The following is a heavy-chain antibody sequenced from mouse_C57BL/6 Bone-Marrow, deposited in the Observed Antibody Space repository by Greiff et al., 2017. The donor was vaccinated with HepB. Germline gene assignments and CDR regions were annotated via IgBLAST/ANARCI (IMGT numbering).Heavy chain of an antibody. J-gene: IGHJ3*01. CDR2: IWSGGST. D-gene: IGHD4-1*01. V-gene: IGHV2-2*01. CDR3: AGLGPWFAY. CDR1: GFSLTSYG. Sequence: VKLMESGPGLVQPSQRLSITCTVSGFSLTSYGVHWVRQSPGKGLEWLGVIWSGGSTDYNAAFISRLSISKDNSKSQVFFKMNSLQADDTAIYYCAGLGPWFAYWGQGTLVTVSA.